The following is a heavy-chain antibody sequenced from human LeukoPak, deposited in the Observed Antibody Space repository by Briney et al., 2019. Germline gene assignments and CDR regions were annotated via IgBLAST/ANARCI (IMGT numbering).Heavy chain of an antibody. J-gene: IGHJ4*02. CDR1: GFILRNYA. Sequence: GGSLRLSCAASGFILRNYAMTWVRQAPGKGLEWVSGISGGGGTTNYADSVKGRFTISRDNSKNTVFLHMNSLRAEDTAIYYCAKGIHLSLSENDYWGQGTLVTVSS. D-gene: IGHD5-18*01. CDR3: AKGIHLSLSENDY. CDR2: ISGGGGTT. V-gene: IGHV3-23*01.